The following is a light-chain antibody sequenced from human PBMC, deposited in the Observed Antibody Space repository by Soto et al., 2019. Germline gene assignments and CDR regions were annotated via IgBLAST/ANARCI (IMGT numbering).Light chain of an antibody. CDR2: GAS. V-gene: IGKV3-15*01. J-gene: IGKJ2*01. Sequence: IVMTQSPATLSVSPGERVTLSCRASQSVSNNLAWYQQKPGQAPRLLIYGASTRATGIPARFSGSGSGTEFTLTISSLQSEDFAVYYCQQYNNWPPEYTFGQGTKLEIK. CDR1: QSVSNN. CDR3: QQYNNWPPEYT.